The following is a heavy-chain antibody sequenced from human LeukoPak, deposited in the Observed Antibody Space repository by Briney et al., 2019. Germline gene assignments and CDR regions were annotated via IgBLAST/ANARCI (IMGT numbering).Heavy chain of an antibody. J-gene: IGHJ3*02. CDR3: ARGHYYDSSGYAFDI. V-gene: IGHV4-30-2*01. CDR1: GGSISSGGYS. D-gene: IGHD3-22*01. Sequence: SETLSLTCAVSGGSISSGGYSWSWIRQPPGKGLEWIGYIYHSGSTYYSPSLKSRVTISVDRSKNQFSLKLSSVTAADTAVYYCARGHYYDSSGYAFDIWGRVTMVTVSS. CDR2: IYHSGST.